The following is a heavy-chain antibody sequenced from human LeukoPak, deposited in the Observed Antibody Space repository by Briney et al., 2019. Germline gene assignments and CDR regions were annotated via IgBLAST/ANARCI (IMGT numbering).Heavy chain of an antibody. J-gene: IGHJ4*02. V-gene: IGHV5-51*01. Sequence: GESLKISCKGSGYSFTSYWIGWVRQMPGKGLEGMGIIYPGDSDTRYSPSFQGQVTISADKSISTAYLKCSSLKASDTAMYYCARRQYYSDSSGYYNDYWGQGTLVTVSS. CDR2: IYPGDSDT. CDR1: GYSFTSYW. D-gene: IGHD3-22*01. CDR3: ARRQYYSDSSGYYNDY.